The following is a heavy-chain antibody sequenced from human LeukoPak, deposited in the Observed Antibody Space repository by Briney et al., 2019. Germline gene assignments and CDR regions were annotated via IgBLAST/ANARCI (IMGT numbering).Heavy chain of an antibody. CDR3: ARVIGLSRIVGAPSPPGY. D-gene: IGHD1-26*01. CDR1: GYTFTGYY. J-gene: IGHJ4*02. V-gene: IGHV1-2*06. CDR2: INPNSGGT. Sequence: ASVKVYCKASGYTFTGYYMHWVRQAPGQGLEWMGRINPNSGGTNYAQKFQGRVTMTRDTSISTAYMELSRLRSDDTAVYYCARVIGLSRIVGAPSPPGYWGQGTLVTVSS.